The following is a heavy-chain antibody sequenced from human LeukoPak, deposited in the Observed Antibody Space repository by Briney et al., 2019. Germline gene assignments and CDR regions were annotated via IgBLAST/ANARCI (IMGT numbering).Heavy chain of an antibody. CDR1: DGSFSGYY. CDR3: ARSHIGQSARIDFDY. V-gene: IGHV4-34*01. CDR2: INHSGSA. J-gene: IGHJ4*02. Sequence: PSETLSLTCAVYDGSFSGYYCSWIRQPPGKGMEWIGEINHSGSANYNPSLKSRVTILLDTSKNQFSLNLSSVTAADTAVYYCARSHIGQSARIDFDYWGQGTLVTVSS. D-gene: IGHD3-10*01.